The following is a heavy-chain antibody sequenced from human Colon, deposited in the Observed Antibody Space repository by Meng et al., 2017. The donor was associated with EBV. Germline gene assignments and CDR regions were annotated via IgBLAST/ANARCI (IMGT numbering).Heavy chain of an antibody. CDR3: ARRPTGIDY. J-gene: IGHJ4*02. CDR1: GGSLSGGY. V-gene: IGHV4-34*12. CDR2: IIHGGSP. D-gene: IGHD2-8*02. Sequence: QVQLEQWGAGLLKPSATLSLTCAVNGGSLSGGYWNWIRQPPGKGLEWIGEIIHGGSPSYNPSLKSRVTISIDTSKNQLSLMLSSVTAADTAVYYCARRPTGIDYWGQGTLVTVSS.